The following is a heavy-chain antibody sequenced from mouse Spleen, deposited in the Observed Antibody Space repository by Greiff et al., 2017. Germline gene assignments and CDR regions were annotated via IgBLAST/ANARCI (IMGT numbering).Heavy chain of an antibody. CDR3: AREGDSDY. CDR2: IDPSDSYT. V-gene: IGHV1-69*01. Sequence: VQLQQPGAELVMPGASVKLSCKASGYTFTSYWMHWVKQRPGQGLEWIGEIDPSDSYTNYNQKFKGKATLTVDKSSSTAYMQLSSLTSEDSAVYYCAREGDSDYWGQGTTLTVSS. J-gene: IGHJ2*01. CDR1: GYTFTSYW.